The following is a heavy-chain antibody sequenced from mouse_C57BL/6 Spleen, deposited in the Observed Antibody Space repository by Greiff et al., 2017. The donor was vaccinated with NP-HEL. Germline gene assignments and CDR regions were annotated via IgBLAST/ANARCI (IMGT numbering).Heavy chain of an antibody. V-gene: IGHV1-55*01. D-gene: IGHD2-4*01. J-gene: IGHJ3*01. CDR3: ARSRGFYDYGFAY. CDR1: GYTFTSYW. CDR2: IYPGSGST. Sequence: QVQLQQSGAELVKPGASVKMSCKASGYTFTSYWITWVKQRPGQGLEWIGDIYPGSGSTNYNEKFKSKATLTVDTSSSTAYMQLSSLTSEDSAVYYCARSRGFYDYGFAYWGQGTLVTVSA.